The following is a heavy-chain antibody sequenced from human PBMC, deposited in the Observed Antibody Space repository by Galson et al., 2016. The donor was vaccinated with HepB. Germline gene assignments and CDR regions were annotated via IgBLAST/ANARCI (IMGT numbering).Heavy chain of an antibody. CDR1: GGSISTNNW. V-gene: IGHV4-4*02. CDR2: IYHTGIT. CDR3: AKEAPGDYFDY. J-gene: IGHJ4*02. Sequence: ETLSLTCAVSGGSISTNNWWSWVRQPPGKGLEWIGQIYHTGITNFNPSLKSRVTMSVDKSSNQFSLKLSSVTAADTAVYYCAKEAPGDYFDYWGRGTLVTVSS.